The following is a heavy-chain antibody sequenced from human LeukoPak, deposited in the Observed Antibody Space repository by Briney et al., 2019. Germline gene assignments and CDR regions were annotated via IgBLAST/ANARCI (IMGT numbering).Heavy chain of an antibody. V-gene: IGHV3-66*01. CDR2: IYSGGRT. CDR1: GFIASSNY. Sequence: GGSLRLSCAVSGFIASSNYMTWVRQAPGKGLEWVSVIYSGGRTYYADSVKGRFTTSRDNFKNTLYLQMNSLRAEDTAVYYCARAPDGYEAFDIWGQGTMVTVSS. CDR3: ARAPDGYEAFDI. D-gene: IGHD3-22*01. J-gene: IGHJ3*02.